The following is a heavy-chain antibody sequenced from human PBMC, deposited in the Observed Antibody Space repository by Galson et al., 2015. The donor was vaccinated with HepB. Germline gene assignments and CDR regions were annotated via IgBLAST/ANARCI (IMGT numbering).Heavy chain of an antibody. V-gene: IGHV5-51*01. CDR3: ARRTEYSSGWTGVGWFDP. D-gene: IGHD6-19*01. CDR2: IYPGDSDT. J-gene: IGHJ5*02. CDR1: GYSFTNYW. Sequence: QSGAEVKKPGESLKISCKGSGYSFTNYWIGWVRQMPGKGLEWMGIIYPGDSDTRHSPSFQGQVTISADKSISTAYLQWSSLKASDTAMYYCARRTEYSSGWTGVGWFDPWGQGTLVTVSS.